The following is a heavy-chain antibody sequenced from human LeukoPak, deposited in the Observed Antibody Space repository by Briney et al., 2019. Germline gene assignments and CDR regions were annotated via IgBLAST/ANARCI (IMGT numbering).Heavy chain of an antibody. D-gene: IGHD6-19*01. V-gene: IGHV7-4-1*02. CDR3: ARATQWLVRPRAFDI. CDR2: INTNTGNP. J-gene: IGHJ3*02. Sequence: ASVKVSCKASGYTFTSYDINWVRQAPGQGLEWMGGINTNTGNPTYAQGFTGRFVFSLDTSVSTAYLQISSLKAEDTAVYYCARATQWLVRPRAFDIWGQGTMVTVSS. CDR1: GYTFTSYD.